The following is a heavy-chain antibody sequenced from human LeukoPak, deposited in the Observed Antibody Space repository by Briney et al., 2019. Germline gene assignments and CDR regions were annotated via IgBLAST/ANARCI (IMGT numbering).Heavy chain of an antibody. CDR2: INPSGGTT. CDR3: ARVNKALPVYYFDY. D-gene: IGHD2/OR15-2a*01. CDR1: GYTFTSYH. V-gene: IGHV1-46*01. Sequence: ASVKVSCKASGYTFTSYHMHWVRQAPGQGLEWMGIINPSGGTTNYAQKFRGRVTMTRDMSTSTVYMELSSLRSDDTAVYYCARVNKALPVYYFDYWGQGTLVTVSS. J-gene: IGHJ4*02.